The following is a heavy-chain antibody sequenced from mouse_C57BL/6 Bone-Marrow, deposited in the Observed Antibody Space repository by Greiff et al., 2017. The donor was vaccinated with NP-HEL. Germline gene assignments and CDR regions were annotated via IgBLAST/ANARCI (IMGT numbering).Heavy chain of an antibody. V-gene: IGHV5-9-1*02. CDR2: ISSGGDYI. D-gene: IGHD1-1*01. CDR3: TREDYYGSPFAY. J-gene: IGHJ3*01. Sequence: EVQRVESGEGLVKPGGSLKLSCAASGFTFSSYAMSWVRQTPEKRLEWVAYISSGGDYIYYADTVKGRFTISRDNARNTLYLQMSSLKSEDTAMYYCTREDYYGSPFAYWGQGTLVTVSA. CDR1: GFTFSSYA.